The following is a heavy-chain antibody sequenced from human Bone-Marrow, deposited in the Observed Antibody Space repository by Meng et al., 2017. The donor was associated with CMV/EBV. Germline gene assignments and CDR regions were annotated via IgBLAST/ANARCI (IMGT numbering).Heavy chain of an antibody. CDR3: ARSSLGYGGNMEFDF. D-gene: IGHD4-23*01. CDR1: GCSFSGHA. Sequence: SGCSFSGHAISWVRQAPGQGLEWMGGVIPSLDTSNYSQKFQGRLAITTDDSMSTAYMELTGLRSEDTAVYYCARSSLGYGGNMEFDFWGQGTLVTVSS. V-gene: IGHV1-69*05. CDR2: VIPSLDTS. J-gene: IGHJ4*02.